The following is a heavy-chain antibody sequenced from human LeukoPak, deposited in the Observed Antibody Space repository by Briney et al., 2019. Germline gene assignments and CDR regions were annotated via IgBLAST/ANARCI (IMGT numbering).Heavy chain of an antibody. D-gene: IGHD3-10*01. CDR3: ARAYYYGSGTNDF. V-gene: IGHV1-2*02. J-gene: IGHJ4*02. CDR1: GYNFTGYY. Sequence: ASVKVSCKASGYNFTGYYLHWVRQAPGQGLEWMGWINPNTGGTNYAQKFQGRVTMTRDTSITTAYMELSRLRSDDTAVYYCARAYYYGSGTNDFWGQGTLVTVSS. CDR2: INPNTGGT.